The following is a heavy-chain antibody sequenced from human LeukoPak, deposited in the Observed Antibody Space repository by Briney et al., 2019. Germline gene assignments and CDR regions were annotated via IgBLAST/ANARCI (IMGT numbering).Heavy chain of an antibody. J-gene: IGHJ4*02. D-gene: IGHD3-22*01. V-gene: IGHV5-51*01. CDR3: ARQYYYDSSGYYSLGY. Sequence: GESLKISCKGSGYSFTSYWIGWVRQMPGKGLEWMGIIYPGDSDTRYSPSFQGQVTISADKSISTAYLQWSSLKASDTAMYYCARQYYYDSSGYYSLGYWGQGTLVTVSS. CDR1: GYSFTSYW. CDR2: IYPGDSDT.